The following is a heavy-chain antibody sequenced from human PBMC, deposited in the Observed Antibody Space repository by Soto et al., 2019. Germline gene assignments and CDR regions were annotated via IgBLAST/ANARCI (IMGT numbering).Heavy chain of an antibody. Sequence: TLSLTCTVSGGSISSYYWSWIRQPPGKGLEWIGYIYYSGSTNYNPSLKSRVTISVDTSKNQFALKLSSVTAADTAVYYCARSQAVNYYGMDVWGQGTTVTVSS. J-gene: IGHJ6*02. CDR1: GGSISSYY. V-gene: IGHV4-59*01. CDR2: IYYSGST. CDR3: ARSQAVNYYGMDV. D-gene: IGHD3-22*01.